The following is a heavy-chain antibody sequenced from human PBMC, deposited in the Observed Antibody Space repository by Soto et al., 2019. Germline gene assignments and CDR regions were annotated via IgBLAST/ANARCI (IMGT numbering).Heavy chain of an antibody. D-gene: IGHD2-8*02. CDR1: GFPFTNYW. CDR3: ACWGHIVPVAPSEFDR. V-gene: IGHV3-74*01. J-gene: IGHJ4*02. CDR2: MSPDGSDV. Sequence: GGSLRRSGAASGFPFTNYWMNWGRQTPGKGLMWVSRMSPDGSDVGYADSVEGRFTVSRDNAKNTLYLQMHSLRAEDTAMYYCACWGHIVPVAPSEFDRWGQGTLVTVSS.